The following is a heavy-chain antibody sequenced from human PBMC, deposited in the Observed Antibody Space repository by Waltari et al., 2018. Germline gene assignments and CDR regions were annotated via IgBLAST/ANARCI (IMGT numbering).Heavy chain of an antibody. V-gene: IGHV4-61*09. CDR1: GGSISSGRYY. J-gene: IGHJ6*02. Sequence: QVQLQESGPGLVKPSQTLSLTCTVSGGSISSGRYYWRWIRQPAGKGLEWIVYIYTSGSTNYNPSLKSRVTISVDTSKNQFSLKLSSVTAADTAVYYCARTKVLRFLEWPDYYYGMDVWGQGTTVTVSS. CDR3: ARTKVLRFLEWPDYYYGMDV. D-gene: IGHD3-3*01. CDR2: IYTSGST.